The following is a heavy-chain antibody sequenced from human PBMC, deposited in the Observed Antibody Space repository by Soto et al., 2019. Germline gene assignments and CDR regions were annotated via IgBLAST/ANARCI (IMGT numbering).Heavy chain of an antibody. J-gene: IGHJ3*02. Sequence: QLQLQESGPGLVKPSETLSLTCTVSGGSISSSSYYWGWIRQPPGKGLEWIGSIYYSGSTYYNPSLKSRVTISVDTFKNQFSLKLSSVTAADTAVYYCARHLTAYDAFDIWGQGTMVTVSS. CDR3: ARHLTAYDAFDI. CDR1: GGSISSSSYY. CDR2: IYYSGST. V-gene: IGHV4-39*01.